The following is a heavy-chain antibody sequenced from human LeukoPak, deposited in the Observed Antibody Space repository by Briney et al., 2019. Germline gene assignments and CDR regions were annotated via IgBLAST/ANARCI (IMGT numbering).Heavy chain of an antibody. D-gene: IGHD6-19*01. V-gene: IGHV1-18*01. CDR3: ARGLQENLAWLQAFSAFDI. CDR2: ISAYNGDT. Sequence: AASVKVSCKASGYTFTSYGISWVRQAPGQGLEWMGWISAYNGDTNYAQKLQGRVTMTTDTSTSTAYMELRSLRSDDTAVYYCARGLQENLAWLQAFSAFDIWGQGTMVTVSS. CDR1: GYTFTSYG. J-gene: IGHJ3*02.